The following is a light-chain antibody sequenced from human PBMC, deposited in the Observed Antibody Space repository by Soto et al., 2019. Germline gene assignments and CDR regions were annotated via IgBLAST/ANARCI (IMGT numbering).Light chain of an antibody. V-gene: IGKV3-15*01. CDR1: QSVSSN. Sequence: EIVMTQSAATLSVSPGERATLSCRASQSVSSNLAWYQRKPGQAPRLLIYGASTRATGVPARFSGSGSGTEFTLTISSMQSEDFAVYYCQQYNNWPWTFGQGTKV. J-gene: IGKJ1*01. CDR3: QQYNNWPWT. CDR2: GAS.